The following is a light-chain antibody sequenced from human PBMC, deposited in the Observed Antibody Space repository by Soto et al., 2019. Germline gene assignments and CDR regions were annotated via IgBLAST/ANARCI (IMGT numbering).Light chain of an antibody. CDR1: QTISSW. CDR2: KAS. J-gene: IGKJ1*01. V-gene: IGKV1-5*03. CDR3: QHYNSYSEA. Sequence: DIQMTQSPSTLSGSVGXRVTITCRASQTISSWLAWYQQKPGKAPKLLIYKASTLKSRVPSRFSGSGSGTEFTLTISSLQPDDFATYYCQHYNSYSEAFGQGTKVDIK.